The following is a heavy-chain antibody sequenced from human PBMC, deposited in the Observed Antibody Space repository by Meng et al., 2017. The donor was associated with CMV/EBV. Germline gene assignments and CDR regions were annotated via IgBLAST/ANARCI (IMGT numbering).Heavy chain of an antibody. J-gene: IGHJ6*02. CDR2: MSSSSSYI. V-gene: IGHV3-21*01. Sequence: GESLKISCAASGFTFSSYSMNWVRQAPGKGLEWVSSMSSSSSYIYYADSVKGRFTISRDNAKNSLYLQMNSLRAEDTAVYYCARDSRDYDFWSGRRRYYYYGMDVWGQGTTVTVSS. D-gene: IGHD3-3*01. CDR3: ARDSRDYDFWSGRRRYYYYGMDV. CDR1: GFTFSSYS.